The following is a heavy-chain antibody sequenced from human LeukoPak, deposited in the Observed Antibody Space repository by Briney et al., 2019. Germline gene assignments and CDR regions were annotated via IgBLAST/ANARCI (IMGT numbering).Heavy chain of an antibody. V-gene: IGHV1-18*01. CDR2: ISGYNGNT. D-gene: IGHD2-15*01. Sequence: GASVKVSCTASGYTFTSYGISWVRQAPGQGLEWMGWISGYNGNTKYAQNFQGRVTMTTDTPTGTAYMELRSLRSGDTAVYYCARDTLIQGFYAMDVWGPGTTVTVSS. J-gene: IGHJ6*02. CDR3: ARDTLIQGFYAMDV. CDR1: GYTFTSYG.